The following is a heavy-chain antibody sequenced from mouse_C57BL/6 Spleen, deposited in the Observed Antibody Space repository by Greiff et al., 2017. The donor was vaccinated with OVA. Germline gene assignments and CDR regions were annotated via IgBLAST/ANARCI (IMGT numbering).Heavy chain of an antibody. CDR3: ARGDVFAY. CDR2: ISYDGSN. V-gene: IGHV3-6*01. Sequence: VQLQQSGPGLVKPSQSLSLTCSVTGYSITSGYYWNWIRQFPGNKLEWMGYISYDGSNNYNPSLKNRISITRDTAKNQFFLKLNSVTTEDTATYDCARGDVFAYWGQGTLVTVSA. CDR1: GYSITSGYY. D-gene: IGHD3-3*01. J-gene: IGHJ3*01.